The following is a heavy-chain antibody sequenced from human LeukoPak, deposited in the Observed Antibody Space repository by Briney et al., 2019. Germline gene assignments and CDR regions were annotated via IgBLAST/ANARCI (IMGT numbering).Heavy chain of an antibody. Sequence: AGGSLRLSCAASGFTFSSYNMNWVRQAPGKGLEWVSSISSSSSYIYYADSVKGRFTISRDNAKNSLYLQMNSLRAEDTAVYYCARDYVQLWPTTFYYYYYGMDVWGQGTTVTVSS. D-gene: IGHD5-18*01. CDR3: ARDYVQLWPTTFYYYYYGMDV. J-gene: IGHJ6*02. V-gene: IGHV3-21*01. CDR1: GFTFSSYN. CDR2: ISSSSSYI.